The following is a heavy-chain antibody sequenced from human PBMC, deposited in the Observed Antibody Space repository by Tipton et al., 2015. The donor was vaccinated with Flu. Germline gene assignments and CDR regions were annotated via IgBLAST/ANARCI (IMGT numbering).Heavy chain of an antibody. Sequence: SLRLSCATSGFTFNTDDMHWFRQAPGKGLEWVAVVSFDGSKKFFADSVKGRFTISRDNSKNILYLHMSSLRREDSANYYCGRPPEGYWGQGTPVTVSS. CDR2: VSFDGSKK. J-gene: IGHJ4*02. V-gene: IGHV3-30*04. CDR1: GFTFNTDD. CDR3: GRPPEGY.